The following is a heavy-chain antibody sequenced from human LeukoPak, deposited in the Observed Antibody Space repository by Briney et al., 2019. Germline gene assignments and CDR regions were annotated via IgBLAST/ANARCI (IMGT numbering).Heavy chain of an antibody. CDR3: ARDGRVHYDSSGYYLHDAFDI. CDR2: IWYDGSNK. Sequence: PGGSLRLSCAASGFTFSSYGMHWVRQAPGKGLEWVAVIWYDGSNKYYADSVKGRFTISRYNSKNTLYLQMNSLRAEDTAVYYCARDGRVHYDSSGYYLHDAFDIWGQGTMVTVSS. CDR1: GFTFSSYG. J-gene: IGHJ3*02. D-gene: IGHD3-22*01. V-gene: IGHV3-33*01.